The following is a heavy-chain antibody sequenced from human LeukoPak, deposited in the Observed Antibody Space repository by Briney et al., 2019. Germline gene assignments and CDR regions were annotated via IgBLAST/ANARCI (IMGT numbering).Heavy chain of an antibody. V-gene: IGHV3-21*01. CDR2: ISSSSCYI. CDR1: GFTFSSYS. J-gene: IGHJ4*02. D-gene: IGHD3-3*01. Sequence: PGGSLRLSCAASGFTFSSYSMNWVRQAPGKGLEWVSSISSSSCYIYYADSVKGRFTISRDNAKNSLYLQMNSLRAEDTAVYYCARDGSAIFGVGHDYWGQGTLVTVSS. CDR3: ARDGSAIFGVGHDY.